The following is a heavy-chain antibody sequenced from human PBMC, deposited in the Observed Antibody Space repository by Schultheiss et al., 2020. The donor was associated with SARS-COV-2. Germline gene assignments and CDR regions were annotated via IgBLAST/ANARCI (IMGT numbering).Heavy chain of an antibody. J-gene: IGHJ5*02. CDR3: ARVVAPSNWFDP. V-gene: IGHV3-11*01. Sequence: VGSLRLSCAASGFTFSDYYMSWIRQAPGKGLEWVSYISSSGSTIYYADSVKGRFTISRDNAKNSLYLQMNSLRAEDTAVYYCARVVAPSNWFDPWGQGTLVTVSS. CDR2: ISSSGSTI. CDR1: GFTFSDYY. D-gene: IGHD2-2*01.